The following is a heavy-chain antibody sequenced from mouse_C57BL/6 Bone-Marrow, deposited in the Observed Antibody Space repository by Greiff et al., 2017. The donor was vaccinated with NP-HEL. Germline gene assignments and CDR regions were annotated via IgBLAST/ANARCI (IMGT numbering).Heavy chain of an antibody. Sequence: VQLKESGPVLVKPGASVKMSCKASGYTFTDYYMNWVKQSHGKSLEWIGVINPYNGGTSYNQKFKGKATLTVDKSSSTAYMELNSLTSEDSAVYYCARSDYYGSSLDYWGQGTTLTVSS. V-gene: IGHV1-19*01. CDR2: INPYNGGT. CDR3: ARSDYYGSSLDY. J-gene: IGHJ2*01. D-gene: IGHD1-1*01. CDR1: GYTFTDYY.